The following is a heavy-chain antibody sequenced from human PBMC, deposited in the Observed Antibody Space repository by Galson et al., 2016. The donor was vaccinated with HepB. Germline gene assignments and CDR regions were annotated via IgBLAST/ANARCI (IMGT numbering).Heavy chain of an antibody. CDR1: GYAFTKFY. CDR2: INTTAGST. Sequence: SVKVSCKASGYAFTKFYIHWVRQAPGQGLEWMGIINTTAGSTTYEQKFQGRVSMTRDTSTSTVYMELNSLTSEDTAVYFCARSYYSKYCDYWGQGTLVTVSS. J-gene: IGHJ4*02. D-gene: IGHD3-22*01. CDR3: ARSYYSKYCDY. V-gene: IGHV1-46*01.